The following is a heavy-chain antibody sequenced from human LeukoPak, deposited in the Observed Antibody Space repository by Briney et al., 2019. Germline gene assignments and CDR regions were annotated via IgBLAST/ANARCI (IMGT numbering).Heavy chain of an antibody. J-gene: IGHJ4*02. CDR3: ARDMYYYDSSGYWGY. V-gene: IGHV1-2*06. CDR2: INPNSGGT. Sequence: ASVKVSCTASGYTFTSYGISWVRQAPGQGLEWMGRINPNSGGTNYAQKFQGRVTMTRDTSISTAYMELSRLRSDDTAVYYCARDMYYYDSSGYWGYWGQGTLVTVSS. CDR1: GYTFTSYG. D-gene: IGHD3-22*01.